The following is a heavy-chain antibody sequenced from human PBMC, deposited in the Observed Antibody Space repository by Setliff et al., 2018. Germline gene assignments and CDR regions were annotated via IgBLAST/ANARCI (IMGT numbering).Heavy chain of an antibody. CDR2: VYHSGST. CDR3: AREEGTQWLVRYCDY. V-gene: IGHV4-38-2*02. CDR1: NYSINSNTYSY. D-gene: IGHD6-19*01. J-gene: IGHJ4*02. Sequence: SETLSLTCSVSNYSINSNTYSYWGWIRQPPGKGLEWIGTVYHSGSTYYNPSLKSRVTISVDTSKNQFSLKLSSVTAADTAVYYCAREEGTQWLVRYCDYWGQGTLVTVSS.